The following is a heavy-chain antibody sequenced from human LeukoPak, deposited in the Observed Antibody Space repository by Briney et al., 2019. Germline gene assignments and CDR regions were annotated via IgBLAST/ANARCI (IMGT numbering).Heavy chain of an antibody. Sequence: GGSLRLSCAASGFTFNDYAMHWVRQAPGKGLEWVSGISWNSGTIGYADSVKGRFTISRDNAKNSLFLKMNSLRAEDTALYYCAKDLQQLVRGDFDYWGQGTLATVSS. CDR2: ISWNSGTI. CDR3: AKDLQQLVRGDFDY. D-gene: IGHD6-13*01. J-gene: IGHJ4*02. CDR1: GFTFNDYA. V-gene: IGHV3-9*01.